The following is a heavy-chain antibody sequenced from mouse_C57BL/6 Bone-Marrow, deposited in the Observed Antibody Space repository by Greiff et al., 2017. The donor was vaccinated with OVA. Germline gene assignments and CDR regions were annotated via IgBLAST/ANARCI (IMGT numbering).Heavy chain of an antibody. D-gene: IGHD1-1*01. Sequence: EVQRVESGAELVRPGASVKLSCTASGFTIKDDYMHWVKQRPEQGLEWIGWIDPENGDTEYASKFKGKATITADTSSNTAYLQLSSLTSEDTAVYYGTINDYCSSHGYFDVWGTGTTVTVSS. CDR2: IDPENGDT. CDR1: GFTIKDDY. V-gene: IGHV14-4*01. CDR3: TINDYCSSHGYFDV. J-gene: IGHJ1*03.